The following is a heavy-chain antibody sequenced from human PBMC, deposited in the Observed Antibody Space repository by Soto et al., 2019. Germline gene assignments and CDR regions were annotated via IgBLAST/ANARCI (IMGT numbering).Heavy chain of an antibody. CDR2: IYYNGAT. J-gene: IGHJ5*02. V-gene: IGHV4-4*02. Sequence: QVQLQESGPRLVRPSGTLSLTCAVSGGSIYSSDWWSWVRQPPGKGLEWIGEIYYNGATNYNPSLKSRVTIPLDKSENHFSLNLTSVTAADTAVYYCTRVTGARNWFDPWGQGARVAVSS. CDR3: TRVTGARNWFDP. CDR1: GGSIYSSDW. D-gene: IGHD1-26*01.